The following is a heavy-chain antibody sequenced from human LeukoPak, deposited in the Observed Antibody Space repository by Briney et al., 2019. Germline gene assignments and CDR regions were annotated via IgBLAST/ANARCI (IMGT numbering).Heavy chain of an antibody. CDR3: ARDCSSTSCYEAEYFQH. D-gene: IGHD2-2*01. Sequence: ASVKVSCKASGGTFSSYAISWVRQAPGQGLEWMGGTIPIFGTANYAQKFQGRVTITADESTSTAYMELSSLRSEDTAVYYCARDCSSTSCYEAEYFQHWGQGTLVTVSS. CDR2: TIPIFGTA. CDR1: GGTFSSYA. V-gene: IGHV1-69*13. J-gene: IGHJ1*01.